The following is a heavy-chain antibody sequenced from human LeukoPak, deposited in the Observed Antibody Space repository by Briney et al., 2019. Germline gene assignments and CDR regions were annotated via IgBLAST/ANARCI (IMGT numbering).Heavy chain of an antibody. Sequence: SVKVSCKASGGTFSSYAISWVRQAPGQGLEWMGGIIPIFGTANYAQKFQGRVTITTDESTSTAYMELSSLRSEDTALYYCARDRSGGITGTPYYFDYWGQGTLVTVSS. D-gene: IGHD1-20*01. CDR1: GGTFSSYA. J-gene: IGHJ4*02. CDR2: IIPIFGTA. CDR3: ARDRSGGITGTPYYFDY. V-gene: IGHV1-69*05.